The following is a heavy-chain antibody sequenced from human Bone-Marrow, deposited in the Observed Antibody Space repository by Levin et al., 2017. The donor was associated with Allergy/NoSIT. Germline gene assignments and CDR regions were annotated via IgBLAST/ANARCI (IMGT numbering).Heavy chain of an antibody. D-gene: IGHD3-10*01. V-gene: IGHV4-34*01. CDR2: INHSGST. CDR3: ARLGAITMAP. Sequence: SQTLSLTCAVYGGSFSGYYWSWIRQPPGKGLEWIGEINHSGSTNYNPSLKSRVTISVDTSKNQFSLKLCSVTAADTAVYYCARLGAITMAPWGQGTLVTVSS. CDR1: GGSFSGYY. J-gene: IGHJ5*02.